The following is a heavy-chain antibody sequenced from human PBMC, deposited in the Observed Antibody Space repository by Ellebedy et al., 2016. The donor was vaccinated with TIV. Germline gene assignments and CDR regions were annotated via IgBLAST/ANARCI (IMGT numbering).Heavy chain of an antibody. V-gene: IGHV3-30*03. Sequence: PGGSLRLSWAAPLLPFCNFGIHWVRQAPGKGLEWVAVISHDDSRKYYAETVQGRFTLSRDNSKNTVNLQMNSLRPEDTAVYYCARDDGMGGFGEGWGQGTLVIVSS. J-gene: IGHJ4*02. CDR3: ARDDGMGGFGEG. CDR2: ISHDDSRK. D-gene: IGHD3-10*01. CDR1: LLPFCNFG.